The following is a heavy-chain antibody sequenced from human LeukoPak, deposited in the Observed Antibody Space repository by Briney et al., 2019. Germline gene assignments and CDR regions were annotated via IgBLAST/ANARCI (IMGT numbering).Heavy chain of an antibody. J-gene: IGHJ4*02. CDR2: ISYDGSNK. Sequence: GGSLRLSCAASGFTFSSYAMHWARQAPGKGLEWVAVISYDGSNKYYADSVKGRFTISRDNSKNTLYLQMNSLRAEDTAVYYCARDHRELLGLDYWGQGTLVTVSS. CDR1: GFTFSSYA. V-gene: IGHV3-30*01. CDR3: ARDHRELLGLDY. D-gene: IGHD1-26*01.